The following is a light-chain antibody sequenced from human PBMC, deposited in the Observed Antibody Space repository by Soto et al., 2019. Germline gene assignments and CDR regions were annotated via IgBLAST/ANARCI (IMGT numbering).Light chain of an antibody. CDR2: AAS. CDR3: QESHNIHT. Sequence: DIQMTQSPSSLSASIGDRVTITCLASQSISSYVNWYQQKPGKAPQLLIYAASTLQSGVPSRFSGSGSGTDFTLTISSLQLEDFATYYCQESHNIHTFGQGTKLEIK. CDR1: QSISSY. V-gene: IGKV1-39*01. J-gene: IGKJ2*01.